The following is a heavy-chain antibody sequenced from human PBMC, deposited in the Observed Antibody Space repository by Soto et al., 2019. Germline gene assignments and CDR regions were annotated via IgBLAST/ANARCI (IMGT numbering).Heavy chain of an antibody. V-gene: IGHV3-7*03. CDR3: ARTGQYGSGPYYYYFYAMDV. D-gene: IGHD3-10*01. J-gene: IGHJ6*02. CDR1: GFSFSDYW. Sequence: PVGSLRLSCVASGFSFSDYWMSWVRQAPGKGLEWVANINQDGGDKYYVDSVKGRFTIARDNAKKSLYLQMNSLRAEDTAVYFCARTGQYGSGPYYYYFYAMDVWGQRTTVTVSS. CDR2: INQDGGDK.